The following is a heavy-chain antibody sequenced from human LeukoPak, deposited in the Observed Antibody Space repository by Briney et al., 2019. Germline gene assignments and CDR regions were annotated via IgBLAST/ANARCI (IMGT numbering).Heavy chain of an antibody. Sequence: GGSLRLSCAASGFTFSSYSMNWVRQAPGKGLEWVSSISSSSSYIYYADSVKGRFTISRDNAKNSLYLQMNSLRAEDTAVYYCARDRPTTFGGGTIPTDAFDIWGQGTMVTVSS. CDR2: ISSSSSYI. D-gene: IGHD3-16*01. V-gene: IGHV3-21*01. J-gene: IGHJ3*02. CDR3: ARDRPTTFGGGTIPTDAFDI. CDR1: GFTFSSYS.